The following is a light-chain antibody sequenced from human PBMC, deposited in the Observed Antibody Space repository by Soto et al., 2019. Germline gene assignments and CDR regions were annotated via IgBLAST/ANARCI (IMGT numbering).Light chain of an antibody. J-gene: IGKJ1*01. CDR1: QSVSSN. Sequence: EIVMTQSPATLSVSPGERATLSCRASQSVSSNLAWYQQKPGQAPSLLIYGASTRATGIPARFSGSGSGTDFTLTISRLQSEDFGVYFCQQYDNWPWTVGQGTKVDIK. V-gene: IGKV3-15*01. CDR3: QQYDNWPWT. CDR2: GAS.